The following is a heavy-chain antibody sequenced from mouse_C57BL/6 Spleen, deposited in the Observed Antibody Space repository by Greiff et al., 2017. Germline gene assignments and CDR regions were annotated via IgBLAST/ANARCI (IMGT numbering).Heavy chain of an antibody. J-gene: IGHJ2*01. CDR1: GYTFTSYW. CDR3: ARKKLAGTGGVFDY. CDR2: IDPSDSYT. V-gene: IGHV1-69*01. D-gene: IGHD4-1*01. Sequence: VQLQQPGAELVMPGASVKLSCKASGYTFTSYWMHWVKQRPGQGLEWIGEIDPSDSYTNDNQKFKGKSTLTVDKSSSTAYMQLSSLTSEDSAVYYCARKKLAGTGGVFDYWGQGTTLTVSS.